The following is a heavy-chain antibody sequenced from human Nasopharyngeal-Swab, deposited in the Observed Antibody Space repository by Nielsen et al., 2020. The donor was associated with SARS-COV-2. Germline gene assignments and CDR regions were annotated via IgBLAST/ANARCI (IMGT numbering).Heavy chain of an antibody. V-gene: IGHV3-23*01. J-gene: IGHJ3*01. CDR3: AKDGVVRGDALDL. CDR1: GFTFNIYA. Sequence: GGSLRLSCAASGFTFNIYAMAWVRRAPGRGLQWVTGVSASGGSTYYTDSVKGRFSISRDNSKNMLFLQTHSLRVEDTAVYYCAKDGVVRGDALDLWGQGTMVTVSS. D-gene: IGHD3-10*01. CDR2: VSASGGST.